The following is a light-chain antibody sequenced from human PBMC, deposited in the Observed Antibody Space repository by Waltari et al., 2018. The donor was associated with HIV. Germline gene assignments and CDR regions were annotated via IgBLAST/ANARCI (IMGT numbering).Light chain of an antibody. J-gene: IGKJ2*01. V-gene: IGKV3-11*01. CDR2: DAS. Sequence: EIVLTQSPATLSLSPGERATISCRASQSVSSYLAWSQQKPGQAPRLLIYDASNRATGIPARFSGSGSGTDFTLTIRSLEPEDFAVYYCQQRSNWPPYTLGQGTKLEIK. CDR3: QQRSNWPPYT. CDR1: QSVSSY.